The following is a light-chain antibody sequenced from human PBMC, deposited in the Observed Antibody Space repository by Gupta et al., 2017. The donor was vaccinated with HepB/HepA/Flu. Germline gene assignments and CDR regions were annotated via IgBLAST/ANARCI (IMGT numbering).Light chain of an antibody. CDR2: TAS. Sequence: DNQMTQSPSSLSASVGDRVTITCRASQSISSWLAWYQQKPGKAPKLLIYTASSLESGVPSRFSGSGSGTEFTLTISSMQPDDFATYYCQQYNSYPCSFGQGTKLEIK. CDR1: QSISSW. CDR3: QQYNSYPCS. V-gene: IGKV1-5*03. J-gene: IGKJ2*04.